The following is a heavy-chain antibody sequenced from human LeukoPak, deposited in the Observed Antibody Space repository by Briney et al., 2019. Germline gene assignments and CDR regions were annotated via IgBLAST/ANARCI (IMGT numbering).Heavy chain of an antibody. CDR1: GFTFSSYA. D-gene: IGHD3-22*01. CDR3: ARSQNRDYYDSSGHFDY. CDR2: ISYDGSNK. J-gene: IGHJ4*02. Sequence: PGGSLRLSCAASGFTFSSYAMSWVRQAPGKGLEWVAVISYDGSNKYYADSVKGQFTISRDNSKNTLYLQMNSLRAEDTAVYYCARSQNRDYYDSSGHFDYWGQGTLVTVSS. V-gene: IGHV3-30-3*01.